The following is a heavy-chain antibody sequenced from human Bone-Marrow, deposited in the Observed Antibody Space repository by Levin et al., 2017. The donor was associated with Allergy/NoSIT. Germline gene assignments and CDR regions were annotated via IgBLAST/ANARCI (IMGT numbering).Heavy chain of an antibody. CDR3: ATTDLTIIGVGQEYYYSMDV. CDR2: ITPMFATA. V-gene: IGHV1-69*13. J-gene: IGHJ6*02. CDR1: GGSFSTYA. Sequence: GASVKVSCKASGGSFSTYAVSWVRQAPGQGLEWMGGITPMFATANYAPNFQGRVTITADESTSTAYMDLSSLRSEDTGVYYCATTDLTIIGVGQEYYYSMDVWGQGTAVTVSS. D-gene: IGHD3-3*01.